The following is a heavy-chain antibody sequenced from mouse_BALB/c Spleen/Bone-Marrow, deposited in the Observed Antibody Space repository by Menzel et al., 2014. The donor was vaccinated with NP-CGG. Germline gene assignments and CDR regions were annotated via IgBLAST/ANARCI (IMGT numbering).Heavy chain of an antibody. Sequence: DVKLQESGGGLVQPGGSLNLSCAASGFDFSRNWMRWARQAPGKGQEWIGEINPGSSTINYTPSLKDKFIISRDNAKNTLSLQMSKRKSEDTAVYYCARSAYYALDYWGQGTSVTVSS. V-gene: IGHV4-2*02. J-gene: IGHJ4*01. CDR2: INPGSSTI. CDR3: ARSAYYALDY. CDR1: GFDFSRNW.